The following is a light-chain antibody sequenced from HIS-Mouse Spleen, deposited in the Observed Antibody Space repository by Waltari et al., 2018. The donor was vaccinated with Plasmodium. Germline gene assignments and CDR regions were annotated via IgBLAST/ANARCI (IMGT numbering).Light chain of an antibody. V-gene: IGKV3-20*01. CDR3: QQYGSSGT. Sequence: DIVLTQSPGTLSLSPGARATLSCRASQSVSSSYLAWYQQKPGQAPRLRIYGASSRATGIPDRFSGSGSGTDFTLTISRLEPEDFAVYYCQQYGSSGTCGQGTKVEIK. J-gene: IGKJ1*01. CDR2: GAS. CDR1: QSVSSSY.